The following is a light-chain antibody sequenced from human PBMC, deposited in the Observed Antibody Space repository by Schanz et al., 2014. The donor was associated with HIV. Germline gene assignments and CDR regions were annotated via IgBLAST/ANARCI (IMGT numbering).Light chain of an antibody. CDR1: SSNIGSNT. Sequence: QSVLTQPPSASGTPGQRVTISCSGSSSNIGSNTVNWYQQFPGTAPKLLIYSDNQRPSGVPDRFSGSKSGTSASLAISGLQSEDEADYYCTAWDDSLSAWVFGGGTKLTVL. CDR2: SDN. J-gene: IGLJ3*02. CDR3: TAWDDSLSAWV. V-gene: IGLV1-44*01.